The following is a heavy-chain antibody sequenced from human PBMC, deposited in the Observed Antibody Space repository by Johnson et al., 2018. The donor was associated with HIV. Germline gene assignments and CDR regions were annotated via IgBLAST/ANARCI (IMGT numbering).Heavy chain of an antibody. J-gene: IGHJ3*02. D-gene: IGHD6-13*01. Sequence: EQLVESGGGIVRPGGSLRLSCVASGFTFDDYGMSWVRQGPGKGLEWVTGITWSGDSTEYADSVKGRFTVSRDNARNSLYLQINGLRAEDTAFYYCARGKGAAAGLDAFDIWGQGTMVTVSS. CDR3: ARGKGAAAGLDAFDI. CDR1: GFTFDDYG. CDR2: ITWSGDST. V-gene: IGHV3-20*04.